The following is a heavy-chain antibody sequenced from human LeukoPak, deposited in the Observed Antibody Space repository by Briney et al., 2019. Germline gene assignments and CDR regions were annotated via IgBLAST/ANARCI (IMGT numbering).Heavy chain of an antibody. CDR3: ARVEQLYYYYYMDV. CDR2: IYHSGST. CDR1: GYSISSGYY. V-gene: IGHV4-38-2*02. J-gene: IGHJ6*03. D-gene: IGHD6-13*01. Sequence: SETLSLTCTVSGYSISSGYYWGWIRQPPGKGREWIGSIYHSGSTNYNPSLKSRVTISVDTSKNQFSLNLSSVTAADTALYYCARVEQLYYYYYMDVWGKGTTVTVSS.